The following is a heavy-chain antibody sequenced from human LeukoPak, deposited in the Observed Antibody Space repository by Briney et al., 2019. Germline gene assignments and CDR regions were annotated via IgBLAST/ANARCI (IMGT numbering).Heavy chain of an antibody. CDR2: MYNSEST. J-gene: IGHJ4*02. D-gene: IGHD3-3*01. V-gene: IGHV4-59*08. Sequence: SETLSLTCTISGGSINTYYWSWIRQPPGKGLEWIAYMYNSESTKYNPSLKSRVTISVDTSKKQFSLKLRSVTAADTAVYYCARHPTYYDFWSGSFDYWGQGTLVTVSS. CDR3: ARHPTYYDFWSGSFDY. CDR1: GGSINTYY.